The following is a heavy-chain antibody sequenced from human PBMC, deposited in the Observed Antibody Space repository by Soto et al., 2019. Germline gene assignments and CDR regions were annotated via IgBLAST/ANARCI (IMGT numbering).Heavy chain of an antibody. CDR2: IYYSGST. J-gene: IGHJ5*02. CDR3: ARASSTDDKPSNWFDP. CDR1: GCSISSGGYY. D-gene: IGHD3-9*01. V-gene: IGHV4-31*03. Sequence: SETLSLTCTVSGCSISSGGYYWSWIRQHPGKGLEWIGYIYYSGSTYYNPSLKSRVTISVDTSKNQFSLKLSSVTAADTAVYYCARASSTDDKPSNWFDPWGQGTLVTVSS.